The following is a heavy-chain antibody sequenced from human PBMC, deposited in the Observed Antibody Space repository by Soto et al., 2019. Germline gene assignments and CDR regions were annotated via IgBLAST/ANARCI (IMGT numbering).Heavy chain of an antibody. J-gene: IGHJ4*02. V-gene: IGHV3-15*07. Sequence: EVQLVESGGGLVKPGGSLRLSCAASGFTFSNAWMNWVRQAPGKGLEWVGRIKSKIDGGTTDYVAPVKGRFTISRDDSRNTVYLQMNSLRTEDAAVYYCTTDHPYIYDGSCYDHWGQGTLVTVSS. CDR2: IKSKIDGGTT. CDR3: TTDHPYIYDGSCYDH. CDR1: GFTFSNAW. D-gene: IGHD3-22*01.